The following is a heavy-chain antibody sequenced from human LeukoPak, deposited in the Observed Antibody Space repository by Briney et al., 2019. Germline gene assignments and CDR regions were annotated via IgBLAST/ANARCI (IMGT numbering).Heavy chain of an antibody. CDR1: RFTFSSYS. Sequence: GGSLRLSCAASRFTFSSYSMNWVRQAPGKGLEWVSSISSSSSYIYYADSVKGRFTISRDNAKNSLYLQMNSLRAEDTAVYYCARVAHPELRYFDWFNYWGQGTLVTVSS. J-gene: IGHJ5*01. CDR2: ISSSSSYI. D-gene: IGHD3-9*01. CDR3: ARVAHPELRYFDWFNY. V-gene: IGHV3-21*01.